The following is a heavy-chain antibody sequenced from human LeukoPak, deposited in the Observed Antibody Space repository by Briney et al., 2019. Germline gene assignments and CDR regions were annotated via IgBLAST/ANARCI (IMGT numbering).Heavy chain of an antibody. J-gene: IGHJ4*02. CDR1: GGSISSSNW. CDR2: INHSGST. D-gene: IGHD3-10*01. V-gene: IGHV4-4*02. CDR3: ARDRYYYGSGSLYYFDY. Sequence: PSETLSLTCAVSGGSISSSNWWSWVRQPPGKGLEWIGEINHSGSTNYNPSLKSRVTISVDTSKNQFSLKLSSVTAADTAVYYCARDRYYYGSGSLYYFDYWGQGTLVTVSS.